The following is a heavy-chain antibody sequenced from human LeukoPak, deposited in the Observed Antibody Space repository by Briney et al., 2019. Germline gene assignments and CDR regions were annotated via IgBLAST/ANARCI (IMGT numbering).Heavy chain of an antibody. D-gene: IGHD6-13*01. V-gene: IGHV1-3*01. Sequence: GASVTVSCTASGYTFTSYAMHWVRQAPGQRLEWMGWINAGNGNTKYSQKFQGRVTITRDTSASTAYMELSSLRSEDTAVYYCARRSIAAAGTFDYWGQGTLVTVSS. CDR3: ARRSIAAAGTFDY. CDR1: GYTFTSYA. J-gene: IGHJ4*02. CDR2: INAGNGNT.